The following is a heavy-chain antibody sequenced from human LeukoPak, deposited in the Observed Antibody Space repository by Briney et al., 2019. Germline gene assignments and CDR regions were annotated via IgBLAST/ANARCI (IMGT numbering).Heavy chain of an antibody. Sequence: PSETLSLTCTVSGYFISSGYYWGWIRQPPGKGLEWIGSIYHSGSTYYNPSLKSRVTISVDTSKNQFSLKLSDVTAADTAVYYCFSFGDYPRHFDYWGQGTVVTVSS. CDR1: GYFISSGYY. V-gene: IGHV4-38-2*02. CDR3: FSFGDYPRHFDY. CDR2: IYHSGST. D-gene: IGHD4-17*01. J-gene: IGHJ4*02.